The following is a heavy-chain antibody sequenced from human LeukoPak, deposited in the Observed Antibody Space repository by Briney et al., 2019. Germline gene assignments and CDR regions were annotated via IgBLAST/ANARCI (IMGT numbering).Heavy chain of an antibody. CDR3: ARVNEPFGTSDY. CDR1: GGTFSSYA. D-gene: IGHD3-16*01. CDR2: IIPIFGTA. J-gene: IGHJ4*02. Sequence: SVKVSCKASGGTFSSYAISWVRQAPGQGLEWMGGIIPIFGTANYAQKFQGRVTITTDESTSTAYMELSSLRSEDTAVYYCARVNEPFGTSDYWGQGTLVTVSS. V-gene: IGHV1-69*05.